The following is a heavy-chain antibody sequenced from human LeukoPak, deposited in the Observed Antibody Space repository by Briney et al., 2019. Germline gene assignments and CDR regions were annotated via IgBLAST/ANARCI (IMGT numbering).Heavy chain of an antibody. Sequence: PGGSLRLSCAASGFTFRSYWMRWVCQAPGKGLVWVSRINSDGSSTSYADSVKGGVTISRGNAKTTLYLQMNSLRAEDTAVYYCARDHPYYDFWSGYYFPNYYYYYGMDVWGQGTTVTVSS. CDR1: GFTFRSYW. J-gene: IGHJ6*02. CDR2: INSDGSST. D-gene: IGHD3-3*01. CDR3: ARDHPYYDFWSGYYFPNYYYYYGMDV. V-gene: IGHV3-74*01.